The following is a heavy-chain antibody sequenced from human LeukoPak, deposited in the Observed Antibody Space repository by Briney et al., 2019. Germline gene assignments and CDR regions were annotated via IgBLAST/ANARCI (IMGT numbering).Heavy chain of an antibody. J-gene: IGHJ4*02. D-gene: IGHD3-10*01. CDR2: MSKIGGST. V-gene: IGHV3-64D*06. CDR3: VKGGSGSYYSRNWADYFDY. CDR1: GFSFSSYA. Sequence: GVSLRLSCSASGFSFSSYAMHWVRQAPGKGLEYVSAMSKIGGSTYYADSVKDRFTISRDNSRNTLDLQLSSLRAEDTAVYYCVKGGSGSYYSRNWADYFDYWGQGTLVT.